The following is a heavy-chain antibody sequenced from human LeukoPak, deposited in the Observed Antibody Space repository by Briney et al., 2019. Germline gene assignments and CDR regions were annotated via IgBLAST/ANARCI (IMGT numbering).Heavy chain of an antibody. V-gene: IGHV3-23*01. Sequence: GGSLRLSCAASGFTFSSYAMSWVRQAPGKGLEWVSAINGSGGSTYYPDSVKGRFTISRDNSKNTLYLQMNSLRAEDTAVYYCGYDYVWGSYREPFDYWGQGTLVTVSS. D-gene: IGHD3-16*02. CDR2: INGSGGST. CDR1: GFTFSSYA. CDR3: GYDYVWGSYREPFDY. J-gene: IGHJ4*02.